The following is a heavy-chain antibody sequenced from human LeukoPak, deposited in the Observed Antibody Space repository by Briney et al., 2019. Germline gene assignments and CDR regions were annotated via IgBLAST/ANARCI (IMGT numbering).Heavy chain of an antibody. CDR3: ARGKESNGYYVGNAFDL. Sequence: GASVKVSCKASGGTFSSYAISWVRQAPGQGLEWMGRIIPILGIANYAQKFQGRVTITADKSTSTAYMELRSLRSDDTAVFYCARGKESNGYYVGNAFDLWGQGTLVTVSS. J-gene: IGHJ3*01. CDR1: GGTFSSYA. V-gene: IGHV1-69*04. D-gene: IGHD3-22*01. CDR2: IIPILGIA.